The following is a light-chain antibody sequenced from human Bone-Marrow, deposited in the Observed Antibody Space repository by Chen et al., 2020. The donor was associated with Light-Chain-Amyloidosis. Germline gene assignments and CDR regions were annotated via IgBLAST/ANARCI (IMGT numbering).Light chain of an antibody. CDR3: ASWDDSLHGYV. J-gene: IGLJ1*01. CDR1: SSNIGNNY. Sequence: QSVLTQPPSASGTPGQRVTISCSGSSSNIGNNYVYWYQQFPGAAPKLLIFRSNQRPSGVPDRFSGSRSDTSASLAISGLRSEDEADYYCASWDDSLHGYVFGTGTRVTVL. V-gene: IGLV1-47*01. CDR2: RSN.